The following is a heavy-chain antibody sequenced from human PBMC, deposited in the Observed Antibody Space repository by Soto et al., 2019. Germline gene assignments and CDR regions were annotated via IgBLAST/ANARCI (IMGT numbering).Heavy chain of an antibody. J-gene: IGHJ5*02. CDR3: ARSVFP. Sequence: QVQLQESGPGLVKPSQTLSLTCTVSGGSISSGGYYWNWIRQHPGKGLEWIGYIYYIGSTYSNPSLERRLTISLDTSKNPCSLKLSSVTAADTAVYYCARSVFPWGQGTLVTVSS. CDR2: IYYIGST. V-gene: IGHV4-31*03. CDR1: GGSISSGGYY.